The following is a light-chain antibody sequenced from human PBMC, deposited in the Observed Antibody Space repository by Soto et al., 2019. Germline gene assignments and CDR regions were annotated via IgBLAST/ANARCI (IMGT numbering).Light chain of an antibody. CDR1: QSVSNNY. Sequence: EIVLTPSPGTLSLSPGERATLSCRASQSVSNNYLAWYQQKPGQAPRLLIYGASNRATGIPDRFSGSGSGTDFTLTISRLEPEDFALYYCQQYGGSPITFGQGTRLEIK. J-gene: IGKJ5*01. V-gene: IGKV3-20*01. CDR3: QQYGGSPIT. CDR2: GAS.